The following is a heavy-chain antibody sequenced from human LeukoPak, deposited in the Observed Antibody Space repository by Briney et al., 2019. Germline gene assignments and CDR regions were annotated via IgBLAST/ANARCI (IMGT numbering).Heavy chain of an antibody. CDR3: ARSYYGSGSLAKY. J-gene: IGHJ4*02. CDR1: GFTFSSYG. Sequence: PGRSLRLSCAASGFTFSSYGTHWVRQAPGKGLEWVAVIWYDGSNKYYADSVKGRFTISRDNSKNMLYLQMNSLRAEDTAVYYCARSYYGSGSLAKYWGQGTLVTVSS. D-gene: IGHD3-10*01. CDR2: IWYDGSNK. V-gene: IGHV3-33*01.